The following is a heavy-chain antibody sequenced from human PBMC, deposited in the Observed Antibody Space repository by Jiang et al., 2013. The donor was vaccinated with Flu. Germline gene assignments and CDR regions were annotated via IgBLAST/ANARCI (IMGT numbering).Heavy chain of an antibody. CDR3: ARDGGELDY. CDR1: GGSMSSGSYH. J-gene: IGHJ4*02. Sequence: PGLVKPSQTLSLTCNILGGSMSSGSYHWSWIRQPAGKGLEWIGRIYATGSTNYNPSLESRVTMSVAPSKTQFSLELTSVTAADTAVYYCARDGGELDYWGQGILVTVSS. CDR2: IYATGST. D-gene: IGHD3-16*01. V-gene: IGHV4-61*02.